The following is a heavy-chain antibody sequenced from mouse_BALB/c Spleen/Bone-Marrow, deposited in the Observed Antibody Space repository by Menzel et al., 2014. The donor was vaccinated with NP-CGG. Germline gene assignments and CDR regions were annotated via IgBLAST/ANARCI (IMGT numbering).Heavy chain of an antibody. CDR1: GYTFSSYW. V-gene: IGHV1-9*01. J-gene: IGHJ3*01. CDR2: ILPGSGST. CDR3: ARRVPFAY. Sequence: QVQLQQSGAELMKPGASVKISCKATGYTFSSYWIEWVKQRPGHGLEWIGEILPGSGSTNCNEKFKGKATFTADTSSNTAYMQLSSLTSEDSAVYYCARRVPFAYWGQGTLVTVSA.